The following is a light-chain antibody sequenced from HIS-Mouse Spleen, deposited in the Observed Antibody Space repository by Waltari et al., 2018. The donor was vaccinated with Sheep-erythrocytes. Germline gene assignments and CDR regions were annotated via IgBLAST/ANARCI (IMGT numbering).Light chain of an antibody. Sequence: QSALTQPPSASGSPGQSVTISCPGTSSDAGGYNYVSWYQQHPGKAPTLMIYEVSKRPSGVPDRFSGSKSGNTASLTVSGLQAEDEADYYCSSYAGSNNWVFGGGTKLTVL. CDR3: SSYAGSNNWV. V-gene: IGLV2-8*01. CDR2: EVS. J-gene: IGLJ3*02. CDR1: SSDAGGYNY.